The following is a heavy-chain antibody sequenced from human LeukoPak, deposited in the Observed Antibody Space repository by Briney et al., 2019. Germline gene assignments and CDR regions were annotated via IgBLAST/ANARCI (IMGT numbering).Heavy chain of an antibody. Sequence: SQTLSLTCAISGDSISSNSAAWNWIRQSPSRGLEWLGRTYYRARWFNEYAVSVKSRITIDPDTSKNQFSLQLNSLTPDDTAKYYCAREAGSSWFFGRFDYWGQGALVTVSS. D-gene: IGHD6-13*01. CDR2: TYYRARWFN. J-gene: IGHJ4*02. CDR3: AREAGSSWFFGRFDY. CDR1: GDSISSNSAA. V-gene: IGHV6-1*01.